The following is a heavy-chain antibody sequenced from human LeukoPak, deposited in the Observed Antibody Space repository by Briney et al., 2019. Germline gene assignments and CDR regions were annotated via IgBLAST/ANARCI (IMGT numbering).Heavy chain of an antibody. CDR2: MRDTVNT. CDR3: ATIKRGNIYGYFDF. J-gene: IGHJ4*02. CDR1: DVSISSHY. Sequence: SETLSLTCSVSDVSISSHYWSWLRQPPGKGLEGIAYMRDTVNTKDNPSFKSRLTLSSDTSKNQFSLRLSSVTAAASAVYYCATIKRGNIYGYFDFWGQGTLVTVSS. V-gene: IGHV4-59*11. D-gene: IGHD5-18*01.